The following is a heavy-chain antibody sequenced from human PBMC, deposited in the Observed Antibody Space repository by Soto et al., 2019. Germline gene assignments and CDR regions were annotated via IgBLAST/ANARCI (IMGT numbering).Heavy chain of an antibody. D-gene: IGHD5-18*01. CDR2: IIPIFGTA. Sequence: QVQLVQSGAKVKKPGSSVKVPCKASGGTFSSYAISWVRQAPGQGLEWMGGIIPIFGTANYAQKFQGRVTITADESTSTAYMELSSLRSEDTAVYYCARPVIYSSYYYYYGMDVWGQGTTVTVSS. J-gene: IGHJ6*02. CDR1: GGTFSSYA. CDR3: ARPVIYSSYYYYYGMDV. V-gene: IGHV1-69*01.